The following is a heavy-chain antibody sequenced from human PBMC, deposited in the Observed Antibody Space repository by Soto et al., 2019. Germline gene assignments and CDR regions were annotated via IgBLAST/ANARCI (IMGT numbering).Heavy chain of an antibody. CDR1: GGSISSGGYS. D-gene: IGHD2-2*01. CDR3: ASSKVVPAAISYYGMDV. CDR2: IYHSGST. J-gene: IGHJ6*02. Sequence: TSETLSLTCAVSGGSISSGGYSWSWIRQPPGKGLEWIGYIYHSGSTYYNPSLKSRVTISVDRSKNQFSLKLSSVTAADTAVYYCASSKVVPAAISYYGMDVCGQGTTVTVSS. V-gene: IGHV4-30-2*01.